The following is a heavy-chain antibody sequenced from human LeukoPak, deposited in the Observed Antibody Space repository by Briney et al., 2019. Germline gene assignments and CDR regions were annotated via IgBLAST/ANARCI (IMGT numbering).Heavy chain of an antibody. CDR3: ARGGRNYDSPLNLEKARIDY. D-gene: IGHD3-22*01. J-gene: IGHJ4*02. CDR2: INPNSGGT. Sequence: GASVKVSCKASGYTFTGYYMHWVRQAPGQGLEWMGWINPNSGGTNYAQKFQGRVTMTRDTSISTAYMELSRLRSDDTAVYYCARGGRNYDSPLNLEKARIDYWGQGTLVTVSS. CDR1: GYTFTGYY. V-gene: IGHV1-2*02.